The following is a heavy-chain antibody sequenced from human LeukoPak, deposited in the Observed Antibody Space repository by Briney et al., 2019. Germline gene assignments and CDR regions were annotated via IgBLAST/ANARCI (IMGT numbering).Heavy chain of an antibody. Sequence: SETLSLTCAVYGGSFSGYYWSWIRQPPGKGLEWIGEINHSGSTNYNPSLKSRVTISVDTSKNQFSLKLSSVIAADTAVYYCARAGTYYYGSGSYYRWGQGTMVTVSS. CDR2: INHSGST. CDR3: ARAGTYYYGSGSYYR. V-gene: IGHV4-34*01. J-gene: IGHJ3*01. CDR1: GGSFSGYY. D-gene: IGHD3-10*01.